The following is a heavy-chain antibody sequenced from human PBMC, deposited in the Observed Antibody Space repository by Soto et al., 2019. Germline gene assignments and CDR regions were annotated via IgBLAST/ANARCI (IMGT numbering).Heavy chain of an antibody. Sequence: QVQLQESGPGLVKPSQTLSLTCTVSGDSISSGGYYWSWIRQHPGKGLEWIGYIYYSGSTFYNPSLKGRVTISVDTSKNQFSLKLGSVTAADTAVYYCAASCVGCGGFNYYGMDVWGQGTTVTVSS. CDR3: AASCVGCGGFNYYGMDV. V-gene: IGHV4-31*03. D-gene: IGHD2-21*01. CDR2: IYYSGST. J-gene: IGHJ6*02. CDR1: GDSISSGGYY.